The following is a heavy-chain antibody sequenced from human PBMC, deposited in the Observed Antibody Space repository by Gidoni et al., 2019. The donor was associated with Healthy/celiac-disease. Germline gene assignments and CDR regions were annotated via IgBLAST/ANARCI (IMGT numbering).Heavy chain of an antibody. V-gene: IGHV4-59*01. D-gene: IGHD6-19*01. CDR2: IYYSGST. CDR3: ARAGYSSGWYGY. J-gene: IGHJ4*02. CDR1: GGSISSYY. Sequence: QVQLQESGPGLVKPSETLSLTCPVSGGSISSYYWSWIRQPPGKGLEWIGYIYYSGSTNYNPSLKSRVTISVDTSKNQFSLKLSSVTAADTAVYYCARAGYSSGWYGYWGQGTLVTVSS.